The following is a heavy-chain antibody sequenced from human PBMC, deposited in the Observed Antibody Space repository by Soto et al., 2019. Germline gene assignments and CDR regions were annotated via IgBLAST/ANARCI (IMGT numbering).Heavy chain of an antibody. J-gene: IGHJ4*02. CDR1: GGSISSSSYY. D-gene: IGHD4-17*01. V-gene: IGHV4-39*01. Sequence: PSETLSLACTVSGGSISSSSYYWGWIRQPPGKGLEWIGSIYYSGSTYYNPSLKSRVTISVDTSKNQFSLKLTFVTAADTAVYYCARSGRCNDYEAYFDYWGQGTLVTVSS. CDR2: IYYSGST. CDR3: ARSGRCNDYEAYFDY.